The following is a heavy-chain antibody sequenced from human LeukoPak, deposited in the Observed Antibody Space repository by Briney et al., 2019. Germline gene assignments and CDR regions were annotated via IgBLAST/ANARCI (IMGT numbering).Heavy chain of an antibody. CDR3: ARVEATTGRNYHYYYMDV. D-gene: IGHD1-1*01. CDR1: GFYFGGYS. J-gene: IGHJ6*03. Sequence: GGSLRLSCGASGFYFGGYSMNWVRQAPGKGLEWVSSINSGSTYMYYADSVKGRFTISRDNAKNSLHLQMDSLRAEDTAVYFCARVEATTGRNYHYYYMDVWGKGTTVIVSS. CDR2: INSGSTYM. V-gene: IGHV3-21*01.